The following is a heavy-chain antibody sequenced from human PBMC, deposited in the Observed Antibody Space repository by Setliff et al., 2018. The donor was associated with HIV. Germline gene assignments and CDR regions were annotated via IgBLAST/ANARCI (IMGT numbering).Heavy chain of an antibody. D-gene: IGHD3-10*01. CDR3: ARDYFPHSRRNFGSGDYFHF. J-gene: IGHJ4*02. V-gene: IGHV1-18*01. CDR2: ISASGINT. Sequence: GASVKVSCKASGYTFINYHITWVRQAPGQGLEWVGSISASGINTNYTQGRVTMTADTSTSTAYMELRSLRSDDTAIYYCARDYFPHSRRNFGSGDYFHFWGQGSRVTVSS. CDR1: GYTFINYH.